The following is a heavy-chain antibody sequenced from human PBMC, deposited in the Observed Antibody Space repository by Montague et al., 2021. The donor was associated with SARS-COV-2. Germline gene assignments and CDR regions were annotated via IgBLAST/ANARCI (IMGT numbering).Heavy chain of an antibody. J-gene: IGHJ4*02. CDR3: RVGNYYDSISDY. Sequence: SLRLSCAASGFTFSSYAMSWVRQAPGKGLEWVSAISGSGGSTYYADSVKGRFTISSDNSKNTLYLRMNSLRAEDTAVYYCRVGNYYDSISDYWGQGTLVTVSS. CDR2: ISGSGGST. V-gene: IGHV3-23*01. D-gene: IGHD3-22*01. CDR1: GFTFSSYA.